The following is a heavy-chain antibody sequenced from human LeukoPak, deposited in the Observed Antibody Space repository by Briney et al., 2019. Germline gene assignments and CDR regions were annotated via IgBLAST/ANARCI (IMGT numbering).Heavy chain of an antibody. D-gene: IGHD2/OR15-2a*01. Sequence: GGSLRLSCAASGFTFNNFEMNWVRQALGKGLEWVSYISSSGTTIFYADSVKGRFTISRDNAKNSLCLQMNSLRAEDTAVYYCARETDSTLFDYWGQGTLVTVSS. J-gene: IGHJ4*02. CDR1: GFTFNNFE. CDR2: ISSSGTTI. CDR3: ARETDSTLFDY. V-gene: IGHV3-48*03.